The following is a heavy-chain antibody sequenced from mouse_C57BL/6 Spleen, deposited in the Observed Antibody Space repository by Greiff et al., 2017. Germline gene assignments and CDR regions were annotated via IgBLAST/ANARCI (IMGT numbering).Heavy chain of an antibody. J-gene: IGHJ2*01. D-gene: IGHD2-1*01. CDR1: GYAFSSYW. Sequence: VQLQQSGAELVKPGASVKISCKASGYAFSSYWMNWVKQRPGKGLEWIGLIYPGDGDTNYNGKFKGKATLTADKSSSTAYMQLSSLTTEDSAVYFCARSKGNYVYCFDYWDQGTTLTVSS. CDR2: IYPGDGDT. CDR3: ARSKGNYVYCFDY. V-gene: IGHV1-80*01.